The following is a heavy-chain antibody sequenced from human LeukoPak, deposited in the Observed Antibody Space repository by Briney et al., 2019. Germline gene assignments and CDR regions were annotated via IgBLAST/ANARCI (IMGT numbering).Heavy chain of an antibody. V-gene: IGHV4-39*01. CDR1: GGSISSSSYY. CDR2: IYYSGST. Sequence: ASETLSLTCTVSGGSISSSSYYWGWIRQPPGKGLEWIGSIYYSGSTYYNPSLKSRLTISVDTPKNQFSLKLSSVTAADTAVYYCARHVPGAAGILRWFDPWGQGTLVTVSS. CDR3: ARHVPGAAGILRWFDP. D-gene: IGHD6-13*01. J-gene: IGHJ5*02.